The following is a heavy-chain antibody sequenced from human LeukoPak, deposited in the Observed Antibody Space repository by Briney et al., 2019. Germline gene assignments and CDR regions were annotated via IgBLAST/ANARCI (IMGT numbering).Heavy chain of an antibody. Sequence: SETLSLTCAVSGASFSGFYWSWLRQSPGTGLEWIGEINHRGTTNYNPSFKSRVTMSADMPKNELSLKMISLTAADTAVYYCATIVVGGSQSWFDPWGQGTLVTVSS. D-gene: IGHD3-10*01. CDR1: GASFSGFY. CDR3: ATIVVGGSQSWFDP. V-gene: IGHV4-34*01. J-gene: IGHJ5*02. CDR2: INHRGTT.